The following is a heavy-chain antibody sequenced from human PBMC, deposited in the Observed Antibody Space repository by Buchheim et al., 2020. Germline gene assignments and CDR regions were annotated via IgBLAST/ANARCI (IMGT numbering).Heavy chain of an antibody. Sequence: QVQLVESGGGVVQPGRSLRLSCAASGFTFSSYGMHWVRQAPGKGLEWVAVISYDGSNKYYADSVKGRFTISRDNSKNTPYLQMNSLRAEDAAVYYCAKDTRDYWGQGTL. CDR3: AKDTRDY. J-gene: IGHJ4*02. V-gene: IGHV3-30*18. CDR1: GFTFSSYG. CDR2: ISYDGSNK. D-gene: IGHD3-3*01.